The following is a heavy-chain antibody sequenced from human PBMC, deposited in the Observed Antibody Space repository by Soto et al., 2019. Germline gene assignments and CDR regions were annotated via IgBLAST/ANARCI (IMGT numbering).Heavy chain of an antibody. J-gene: IGHJ6*02. Sequence: EVQLLESGGGLVQPGGSLRLSCAASGFTFSSYAMSWVRQAPGKGLEWVSAISGSGGSTYYAEPVKGRFTISRDNSKNTLYLQMNSLRAEDTAVYYCAKDFGIVVVPAATTAYYYYGMAVWGQGTTVTVSS. V-gene: IGHV3-23*01. CDR1: GFTFSSYA. CDR2: ISGSGGST. D-gene: IGHD2-2*01. CDR3: AKDFGIVVVPAATTAYYYYGMAV.